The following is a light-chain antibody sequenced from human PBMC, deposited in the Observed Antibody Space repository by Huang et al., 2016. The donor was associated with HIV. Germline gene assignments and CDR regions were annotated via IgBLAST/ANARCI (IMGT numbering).Light chain of an antibody. Sequence: DIQMTQSPSSLSASVVDRVTITCQASQAISNYLNWYQQKPGKAPKLLIYDASNLETGVPSRFSGSGSGTHFTFTISSLQPEDIATYFCQQYYNLPLTFGGGTKVE. V-gene: IGKV1-33*01. CDR3: QQYYNLPLT. CDR1: QAISNY. CDR2: DAS. J-gene: IGKJ4*01.